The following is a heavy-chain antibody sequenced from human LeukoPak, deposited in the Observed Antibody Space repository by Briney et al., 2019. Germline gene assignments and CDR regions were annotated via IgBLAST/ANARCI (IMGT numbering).Heavy chain of an antibody. V-gene: IGHV4-61*01. D-gene: IGHD6-13*01. J-gene: IGHJ4*02. CDR3: ARGSKAAPGTFDY. CDR1: GASVNSGSSY. CDR2: IYYSGST. Sequence: SETLSLTCTVSGASVNSGSSYWSWIRQPPGKRLEWIGYIYYSGSTNYNPSLKSRVTISVDTSKNQFSPKLSSVTAADTAVYYCARGSKAAPGTFDYWGQGTLVTVSS.